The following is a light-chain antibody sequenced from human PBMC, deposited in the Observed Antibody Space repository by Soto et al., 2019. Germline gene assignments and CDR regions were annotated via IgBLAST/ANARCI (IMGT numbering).Light chain of an antibody. V-gene: IGKV3-11*01. CDR2: DAS. J-gene: IGKJ4*01. CDR1: QSVSSN. Sequence: EIVMTQSPATLSVSPGERAKISCRASQSVSSNLAWYQQKPCQAPRLLIYDASNRPTGIPARFTGSGSGTDFNLTISSLEPEDFAVYYGQQRSSWPTITFGGGTKVDIK. CDR3: QQRSSWPTIT.